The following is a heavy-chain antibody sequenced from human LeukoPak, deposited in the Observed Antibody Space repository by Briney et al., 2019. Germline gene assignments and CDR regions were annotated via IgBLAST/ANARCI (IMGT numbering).Heavy chain of an antibody. V-gene: IGHV1-8*01. D-gene: IGHD1/OR15-1a*01. CDR3: ARGPNRYYGMDV. J-gene: IGHJ6*02. CDR2: MNPNSGNT. Sequence: ASVKVSCKASGYTLTSYDINWVRQATGQGLEWMGWMNPNSGNTGYAQKFQGRVTMTRNTSISTAYMELSSLRSEDTAVYYCARGPNRYYGMDVWGQGTTVTVSS. CDR1: GYTLTSYD.